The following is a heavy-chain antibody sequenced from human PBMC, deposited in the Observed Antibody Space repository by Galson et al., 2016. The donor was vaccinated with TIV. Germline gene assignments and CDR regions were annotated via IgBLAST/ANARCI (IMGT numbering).Heavy chain of an antibody. J-gene: IGHJ4*02. CDR1: GFTFSIYA. CDR2: VSHVGGAT. CDR3: ARVTILRFSEWSFDH. V-gene: IGHV3-23*01. Sequence: SLRLSCAASGFTFSIYAMSWVRQAPEKGLAWVAAVSHVGGATYYADSVRGRLTISRDDSKNTLYLQMSSLRADDTAIYYCARVTILRFSEWSFDHWGQGMLVTVSS. D-gene: IGHD3-3*01.